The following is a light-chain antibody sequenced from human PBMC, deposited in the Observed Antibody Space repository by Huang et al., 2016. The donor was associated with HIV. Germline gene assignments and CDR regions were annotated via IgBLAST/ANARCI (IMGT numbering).Light chain of an antibody. V-gene: IGKV2-28*01. CDR1: QSLVHDNGYRY. J-gene: IGKJ4*01. CDR2: MAS. CDR3: MQSLQSLT. Sequence: DIVMTQSPLSLPVTPGEPASISCRSSQSLVHDNGYRYLDWYLQKPGQSPQVLIYMASVRAPWIPDRFSGGGSGTNFTLEINRVDAEDVGTYYCMQSLQSLTFGGGTRLEIK.